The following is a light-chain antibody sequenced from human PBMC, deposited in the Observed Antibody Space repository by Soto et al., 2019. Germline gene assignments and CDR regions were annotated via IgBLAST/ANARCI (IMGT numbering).Light chain of an antibody. Sequence: QSVLTQPPSVSGAPGQRVTISCTGSRSNIGAGYDVHWYQQLPGTAPKLLIYGNSNRPSGVPDRFSRSKSGTSASLAITGLHAEDEADYYCQSYDSSLSGSVFGGGTKLTVL. CDR2: GNS. J-gene: IGLJ2*01. V-gene: IGLV1-40*01. CDR3: QSYDSSLSGSV. CDR1: RSNIGAGYD.